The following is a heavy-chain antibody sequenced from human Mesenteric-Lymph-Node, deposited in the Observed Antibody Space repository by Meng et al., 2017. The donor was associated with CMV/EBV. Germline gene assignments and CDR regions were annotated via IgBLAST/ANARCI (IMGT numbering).Heavy chain of an antibody. CDR2: IDHNSGGT. J-gene: IGHJ4*02. D-gene: IGHD3-10*01. CDR3: ARFGFEGALYFDY. Sequence: ASVKVSCKASGYTFTGYYLHWVRQAPGQGLEWMGWIDHNSGGTNYAQKFQGRVTMTRDTSISTGYMDLIRLISDDTAVYYCARFGFEGALYFDYWGQGTLVTVSS. V-gene: IGHV1-2*02. CDR1: GYTFTGYY.